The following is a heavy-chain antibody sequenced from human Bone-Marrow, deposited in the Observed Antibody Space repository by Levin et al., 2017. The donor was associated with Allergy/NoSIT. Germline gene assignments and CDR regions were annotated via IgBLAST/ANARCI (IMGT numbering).Heavy chain of an antibody. CDR1: GFTFSSYA. Sequence: GESLKISCAASGFTFSSYAMSWVRQAPGKGLEWVSAISGSGGSTYYADSVKGRFTISRDNSKNTLYLQMNSLRAEDTAVYYCAKTIGEWLVNWFDPWGQGTLVTVSS. V-gene: IGHV3-23*01. J-gene: IGHJ5*02. CDR3: AKTIGEWLVNWFDP. D-gene: IGHD6-19*01. CDR2: ISGSGGST.